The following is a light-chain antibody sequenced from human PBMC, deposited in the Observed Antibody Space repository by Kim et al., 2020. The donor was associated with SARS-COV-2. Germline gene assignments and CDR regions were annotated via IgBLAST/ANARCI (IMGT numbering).Light chain of an antibody. Sequence: EIVLTQSPGTLSLSPGERATLSCRASQSVSSSYLAWYQQKPGQAPRLLIYGASSRATGIPDRFSGSGSGTDFTLTISRLEPEDFVVYYCQQYGSFPWTFGQGTKVDIK. CDR1: QSVSSSY. CDR3: QQYGSFPWT. J-gene: IGKJ1*01. CDR2: GAS. V-gene: IGKV3-20*01.